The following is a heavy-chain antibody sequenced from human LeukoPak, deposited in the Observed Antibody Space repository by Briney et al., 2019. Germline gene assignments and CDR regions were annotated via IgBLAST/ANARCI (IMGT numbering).Heavy chain of an antibody. CDR1: GGTFSSYA. V-gene: IGHV1-69*05. Sequence: SVKVSCKASGGTFSSYAISWVRQAPGLGLEWMGRIIPIFGTANYAQKFQGRVTITTDESTSTAYMELSSLRSEDTAVYYCARRRWQLVADAFDIWGQGTMVTVSS. CDR2: IIPIFGTA. D-gene: IGHD6-13*01. J-gene: IGHJ3*02. CDR3: ARRRWQLVADAFDI.